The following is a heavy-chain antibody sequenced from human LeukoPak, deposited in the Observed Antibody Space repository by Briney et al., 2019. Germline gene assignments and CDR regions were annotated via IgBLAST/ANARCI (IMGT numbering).Heavy chain of an antibody. V-gene: IGHV3-11*01. CDR3: ASWPGRDSNRLTRYYSYYGMDV. D-gene: IGHD4-4*01. Sequence: GWALRLSCAASLFTFSDYYMSWIGQAPGRGLEGVSYISSSGSTIYYADSVKGRFTISRDNAKNSLYLQMNRLRAEDTAVYYCASWPGRDSNRLTRYYSYYGMDVWGQGTTVTVSS. CDR2: ISSSGSTI. CDR1: LFTFSDYY. J-gene: IGHJ6*02.